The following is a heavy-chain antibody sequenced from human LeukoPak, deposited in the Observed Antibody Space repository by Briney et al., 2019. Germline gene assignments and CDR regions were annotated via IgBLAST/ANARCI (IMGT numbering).Heavy chain of an antibody. CDR2: IRYDGSNE. V-gene: IGHV3-30*02. CDR3: ANGDCSSTSCYGGVVDY. J-gene: IGHJ4*02. D-gene: IGHD2-2*01. Sequence: GGSLRLSCAASGFTFSSYGMHWVRQAPGKGLEWVAFIRYDGSNEYYADSVKGRFTISRDNSKNTLHLQMNSLRAEDTAVYYCANGDCSSTSCYGGVVDYWGQGTLVTVSS. CDR1: GFTFSSYG.